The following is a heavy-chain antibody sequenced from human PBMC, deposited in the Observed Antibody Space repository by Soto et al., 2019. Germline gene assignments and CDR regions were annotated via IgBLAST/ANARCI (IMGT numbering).Heavy chain of an antibody. CDR1: GFTFITYW. V-gene: IGHV3-74*01. CDR2: ITSDGSGT. Sequence: PGGSLRLSCAASGFTFITYWMHWVRRPPGKGLVWVARITSDGSGTTYADSVKGRFTISRDNAKNTLYLQMNSLRADDTAVYYCVRHFDKWGQGTLVTVSS. J-gene: IGHJ4*02. CDR3: VRHFDK.